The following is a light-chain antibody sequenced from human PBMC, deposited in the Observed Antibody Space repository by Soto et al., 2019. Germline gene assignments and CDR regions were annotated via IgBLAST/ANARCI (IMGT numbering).Light chain of an antibody. CDR2: KAS. CDR1: QSISSW. Sequence: DIQMNQSPSTLSASVGDRVTITCRASQSISSWLAWYQQKPGKAPKLLIYKASSLESGVPSRFSGSGSGTEFTLTISSLQPDDFATYYCQQYNSYPITFGQGTRLEI. CDR3: QQYNSYPIT. J-gene: IGKJ5*01. V-gene: IGKV1-5*03.